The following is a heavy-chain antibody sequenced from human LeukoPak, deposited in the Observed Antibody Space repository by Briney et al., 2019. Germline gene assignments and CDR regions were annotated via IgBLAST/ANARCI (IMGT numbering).Heavy chain of an antibody. CDR1: GGTFSSYA. CDR2: IIPILGIA. Sequence: SVKVSCTASGGTFSSYAISWVRQAPGQGLEWMGRIIPILGIANYAQKFQGRVTITADKSTSTAYMELSSLRSEDTAVYYCARLDYYDSSGYSDYWGQGTLVTVSS. D-gene: IGHD3-22*01. J-gene: IGHJ4*02. V-gene: IGHV1-69*04. CDR3: ARLDYYDSSGYSDY.